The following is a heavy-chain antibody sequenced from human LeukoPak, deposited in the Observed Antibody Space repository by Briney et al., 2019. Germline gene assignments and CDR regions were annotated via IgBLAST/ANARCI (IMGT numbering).Heavy chain of an antibody. D-gene: IGHD6-19*01. J-gene: IGHJ4*02. Sequence: ASVKVSCKASGGTFSSYAISWVRQAPGQGLEWMGGIIPIFGTANYAQKFQGRVTITADKSTSTAYMELSRLRSDDTAVYYCARSRGSSGWYEYWGQGTLVTVSS. CDR3: ARSRGSSGWYEY. V-gene: IGHV1-69*06. CDR2: IIPIFGTA. CDR1: GGTFSSYA.